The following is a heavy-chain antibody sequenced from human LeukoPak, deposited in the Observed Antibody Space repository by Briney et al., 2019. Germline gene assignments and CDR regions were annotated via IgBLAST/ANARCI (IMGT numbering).Heavy chain of an antibody. D-gene: IGHD1-26*01. CDR3: ARDSGVVGAILDY. CDR2: IWYDGSRQ. J-gene: IGHJ4*02. CDR1: GFTFRSYG. V-gene: IGHV3-33*01. Sequence: GGSLRLSCAASGFTFRSYGMHWVRQAPGKGLEWVAVIWYDGSRQYYIDSVKGRFTISRDDFKNTLYLQMNSPRAEDTAVYYCARDSGVVGAILDYWGQGTLVTVSS.